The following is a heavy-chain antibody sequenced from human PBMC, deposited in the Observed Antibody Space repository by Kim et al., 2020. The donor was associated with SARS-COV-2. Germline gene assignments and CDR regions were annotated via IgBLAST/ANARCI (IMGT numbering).Heavy chain of an antibody. V-gene: IGHV3-43*01. J-gene: IGHJ6*02. Sequence: GGSLRLSCAASGFTFDDYTMHWVRQAPGKGLEWVSLISWDGGSTYYADSVKGRFTISRDNSKNSLYLQMNSLRTEDTALYYCAKDISPRGFWSGYGYYGMDVLGQGTTVTVSS. D-gene: IGHD3-3*01. CDR3: AKDISPRGFWSGYGYYGMDV. CDR1: GFTFDDYT. CDR2: ISWDGGST.